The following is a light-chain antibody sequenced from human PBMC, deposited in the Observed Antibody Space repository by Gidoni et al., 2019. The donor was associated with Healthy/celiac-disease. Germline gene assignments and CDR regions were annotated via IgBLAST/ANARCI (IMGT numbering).Light chain of an antibody. V-gene: IGKV1-33*01. CDR2: DAS. CDR1: QDISNY. J-gene: IGKJ4*01. CDR3: QQYDNHPLT. Sequence: VQMTTPPSSLSASLGDRVTITCQASQDISNYLNWYQQKPGKAPKLLIYDASNLETGVPSRFSGSGSGADFTFTISSLQPEDIATYYCQQYDNHPLTFGGGTKVEIK.